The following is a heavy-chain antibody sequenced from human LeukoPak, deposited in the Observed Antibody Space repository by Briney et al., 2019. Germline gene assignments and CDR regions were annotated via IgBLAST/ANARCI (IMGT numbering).Heavy chain of an antibody. CDR1: GFTFSTYT. CDR3: ARDYYDSSASATFDY. CDR2: IASDTTYM. V-gene: IGHV3-21*06. D-gene: IGHD3-22*01. Sequence: PGGPLRLSCEAPGFTFSTYTVNWVRKAPGKGLEWVSSIASDTTYMKYADSVKGGFSVSRDNAKNSVFLEMKSLRADDTAVYFCARDYYDSSASATFDYWGRGTLVTVSS. J-gene: IGHJ4*02.